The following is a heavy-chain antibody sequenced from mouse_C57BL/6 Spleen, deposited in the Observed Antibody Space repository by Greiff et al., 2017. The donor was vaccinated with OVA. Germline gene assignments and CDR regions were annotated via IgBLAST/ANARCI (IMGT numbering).Heavy chain of an antibody. Sequence: VKLQQPGAELVRPGSSVKLSCKASGYTFTSYWMHWVKQRPIQGLEWIGNIDPSDSETHYNQKFKDKATLTVDKSSSTAYMQLSSLTSEDSAVYYCARGGLDSSGPLAYWGQGTLVTVSA. J-gene: IGHJ3*01. CDR3: ARGGLDSSGPLAY. CDR1: GYTFTSYW. CDR2: IDPSDSET. V-gene: IGHV1-52*01. D-gene: IGHD3-2*02.